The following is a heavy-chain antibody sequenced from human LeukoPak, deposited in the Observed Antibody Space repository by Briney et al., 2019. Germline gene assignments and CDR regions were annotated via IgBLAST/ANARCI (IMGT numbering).Heavy chain of an antibody. J-gene: IGHJ4*02. CDR3: ARDHYYGQVDY. V-gene: IGHV3-74*01. CDR2: INTDGSST. Sequence: GGSLRLSCAVSGFSFTDSWMHWVRQVPGKGLEWISRINTDGSSTGYADSVKGRFTISRDNAKNTLYLEMDSLRAEDTAMYYCARDHYYGQVDYWGQGTLVSVFS. D-gene: IGHD1-26*01. CDR1: GFSFTDSW.